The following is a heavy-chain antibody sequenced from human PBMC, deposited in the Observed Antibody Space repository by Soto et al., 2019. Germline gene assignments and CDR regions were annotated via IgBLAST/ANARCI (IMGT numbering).Heavy chain of an antibody. CDR1: GGSISSSNW. Sequence: PSETLSLTCAVSGGSISSSNWWSWVRQPPGKGLEWIGEIYHSGSTNYNPSLKSRVTISVDKSKNQFSLKLSSVTAADTAVYYCAGFYCSSTSFYINWFAPWGQGTLGTVSS. D-gene: IGHD2-2*02. CDR2: IYHSGST. CDR3: AGFYCSSTSFYINWFAP. J-gene: IGHJ5*02. V-gene: IGHV4-4*02.